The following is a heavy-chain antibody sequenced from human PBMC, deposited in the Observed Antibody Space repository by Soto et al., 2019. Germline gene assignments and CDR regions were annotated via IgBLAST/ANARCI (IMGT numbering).Heavy chain of an antibody. Sequence: GGSLRLSXAASGFTFSSYGMHWVRQASGKGLEWVAVISYDGSNKYYADSVKGRFTISRDNSKNTLYLQMNSLRAEDTAVYYCAKGYSAAAGTIDNWGQGTLVTVSS. D-gene: IGHD6-13*01. CDR1: GFTFSSYG. V-gene: IGHV3-30*18. CDR3: AKGYSAAAGTIDN. CDR2: ISYDGSNK. J-gene: IGHJ4*02.